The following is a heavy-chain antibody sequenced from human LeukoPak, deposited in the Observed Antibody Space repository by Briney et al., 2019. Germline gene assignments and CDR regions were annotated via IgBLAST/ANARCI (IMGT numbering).Heavy chain of an antibody. J-gene: IGHJ5*02. CDR1: GYTFTSYD. V-gene: IGHV1-8*03. D-gene: IGHD6-19*01. CDR3: ARGWIGGIAVAGRGNWFDP. Sequence: ASVKVSCKASGYTFTSYDINWVRQATGQGLEWMGWMNPNSGNTGYAQKFQGRVTITRNTSISTAYMELSSLRSEDTAVYYCARGWIGGIAVAGRGNWFDPWGQGTLVTVSS. CDR2: MNPNSGNT.